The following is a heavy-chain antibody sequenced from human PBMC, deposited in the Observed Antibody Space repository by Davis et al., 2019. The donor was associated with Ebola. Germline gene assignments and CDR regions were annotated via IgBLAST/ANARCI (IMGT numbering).Heavy chain of an antibody. CDR1: GFTFSSYG. CDR3: ARGYDYYHGMDV. CDR2: ISYDGSNK. J-gene: IGHJ6*04. Sequence: GGSLRLSCAASGFTFSSYGMHWVRQAPGKGLEWVAVISYDGSNKYYADSVKGRFTISRDNSKNTLYLQMNSQRADDTAVYYCARGYDYYHGMDVWGKGTTVTVSS. V-gene: IGHV3-30*03.